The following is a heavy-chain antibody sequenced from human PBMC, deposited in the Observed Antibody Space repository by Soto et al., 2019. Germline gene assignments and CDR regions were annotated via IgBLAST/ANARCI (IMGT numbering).Heavy chain of an antibody. D-gene: IGHD2-15*01. Sequence: QVHLVQSGAEVKRPGSSVKVSCKASGGTFSFYSIGWVRQAPGQGLEWMGRTISAFGSSNSAQKFRGRVSMTADESTGTAYMGLTSLTSGDTGVYYCVVYCSGGTCSGPPYGLGVWGWGPRSSSPQ. CDR2: TISAFGSS. CDR1: GGTFSFYS. V-gene: IGHV1-69*18. CDR3: VVYCSGGTCSGPPYGLGV. J-gene: IGHJ6*01.